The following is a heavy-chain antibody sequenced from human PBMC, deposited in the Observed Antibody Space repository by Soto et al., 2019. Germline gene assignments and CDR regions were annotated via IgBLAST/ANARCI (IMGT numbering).Heavy chain of an antibody. D-gene: IGHD3-9*01. CDR1: GGSISSSNSY. Sequence: SETLSLTCTVSGGSISSSNSYWGLIRQPPGKGLDWIGSIYYSGNTYYNPSLKSRVTISVDTSKNQFSLKLSSVTAADTAVYYCARHRILTFDIPPDWGQGTLVTVSS. CDR2: IYYSGNT. CDR3: ARHRILTFDIPPD. V-gene: IGHV4-39*01. J-gene: IGHJ4*02.